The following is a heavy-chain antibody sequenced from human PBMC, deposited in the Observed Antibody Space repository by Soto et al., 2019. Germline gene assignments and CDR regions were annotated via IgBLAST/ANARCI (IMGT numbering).Heavy chain of an antibody. CDR1: GYTFTAFY. CDR3: ASGRYCNASICDNWFDP. Sequence: ASVKVSCKASGYTFTAFYIQWVRQAQGQGLEWMGWVNPKSGVTNYAQKFQAGVTMTRDTSISTAYMDLSRLGSDGTAESCRASGRYCNASICDNWFDPWGKRTLVTVSS. D-gene: IGHD2-15*01. V-gene: IGHV1-2*02. CDR2: VNPKSGVT. J-gene: IGHJ5*01.